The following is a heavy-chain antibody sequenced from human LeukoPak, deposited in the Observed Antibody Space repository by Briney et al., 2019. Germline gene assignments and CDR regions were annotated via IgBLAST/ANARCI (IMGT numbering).Heavy chain of an antibody. CDR2: IKPDGSEK. Sequence: GGALLLSCAASGFNVSSNYMNWVRQAPGKGLEWVASIKPDGSEKYYFDSVKGRFTISRDNARDSLYLQMNSLRDDDTSVYFCARDASALYWGRGTLVTVSS. V-gene: IGHV3-7*01. CDR1: GFNVSSNY. CDR3: ARDASALY. J-gene: IGHJ4*02. D-gene: IGHD6-19*01.